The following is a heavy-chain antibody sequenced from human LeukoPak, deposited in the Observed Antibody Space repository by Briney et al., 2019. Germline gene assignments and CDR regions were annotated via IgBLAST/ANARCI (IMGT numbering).Heavy chain of an antibody. D-gene: IGHD1-1*01. CDR3: AREPAANSDFDY. J-gene: IGHJ4*02. Sequence: QAGGSLRLSCAASGFTFSSSTMPWVRQAPGKGLEWVAVVSYDGSNKYYADSVKGRFTISRDNSKNTLYLQMNSLRAEDTAVYYCAREPAANSDFDYWGQGTLVTVSS. V-gene: IGHV3-30*04. CDR1: GFTFSSST. CDR2: VSYDGSNK.